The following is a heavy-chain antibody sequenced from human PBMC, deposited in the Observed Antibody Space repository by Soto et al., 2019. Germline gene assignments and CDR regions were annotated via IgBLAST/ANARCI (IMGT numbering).Heavy chain of an antibody. Sequence: SETLSLTCAVYGGSFSGYYWSWIRQPPGKGLEWIGEINHSGSTNYNPSLKSRVTISVDTSKNQFSLKLSSVTAADTAVYYCARGPNDFWSGYNYYYYGMDVWGQGTTVTVSS. J-gene: IGHJ6*02. V-gene: IGHV4-34*01. D-gene: IGHD3-3*01. CDR3: ARGPNDFWSGYNYYYYGMDV. CDR1: GGSFSGYY. CDR2: INHSGST.